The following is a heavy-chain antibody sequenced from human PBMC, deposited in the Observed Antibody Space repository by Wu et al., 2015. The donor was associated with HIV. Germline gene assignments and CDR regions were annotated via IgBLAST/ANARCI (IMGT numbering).Heavy chain of an antibody. D-gene: IGHD3-3*01. CDR2: IIPIFGTA. CDR3: ARGRYYDFWSGHPTGGYFDY. CDR1: GGTFSSYA. Sequence: QVQLVQSATEVRKPGSSVKVSCKASGGTFSSYAYSWVRQAPGQGLEWMGRIIPIFGTANYAQKFQGRVTITADESTSTAYMELSSLRSEDTAVYYCARGRYYDFWSGHPTGGYFDYWGQGTLVTVSS. V-gene: IGHV1-69*15. J-gene: IGHJ4*02.